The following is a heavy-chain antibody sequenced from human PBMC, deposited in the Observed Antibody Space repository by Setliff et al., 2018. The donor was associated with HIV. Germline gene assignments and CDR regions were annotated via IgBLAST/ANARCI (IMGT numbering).Heavy chain of an antibody. CDR1: GGSISSSDYC. Sequence: SETLSLTCTVSGGSISSSDYCWGWIRQPPGKGLEWIGSIYYTGRSFHNPSLKSRITISVDTSENQFSLRLNSVTAADTAVYYCARYRYYYDSSGYGRWFDPWGQGTLVTVSS. D-gene: IGHD3-22*01. CDR3: ARYRYYYDSSGYGRWFDP. V-gene: IGHV4-39*01. J-gene: IGHJ5*02. CDR2: IYYTGRS.